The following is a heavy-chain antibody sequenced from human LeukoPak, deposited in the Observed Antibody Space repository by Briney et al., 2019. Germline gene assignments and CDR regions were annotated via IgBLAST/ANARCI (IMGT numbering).Heavy chain of an antibody. J-gene: IGHJ4*02. CDR3: ARDGSSGAYDY. Sequence: ASVKVYCKASGGTFSSYAISWVRQAPGQGLEWMGGIIPIFGTANYAQKFQGRVAITADESTSTAYMELSSLRSEDTAVYYCARDGSSGAYDYWGQGTLVTVSS. CDR2: IIPIFGTA. CDR1: GGTFSSYA. V-gene: IGHV1-69*13. D-gene: IGHD4-17*01.